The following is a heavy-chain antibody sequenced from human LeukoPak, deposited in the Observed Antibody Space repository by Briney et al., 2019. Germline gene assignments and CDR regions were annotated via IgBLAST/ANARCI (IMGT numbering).Heavy chain of an antibody. Sequence: SETLSLTCTVSGGSISSGSYYWSWIRQPAGKGLEWIGRIYTSGSTNYNPSLKSRVTISVDTSKNQFSLKLSSVTAADTAVYYCARAGGSGSYFYWGQGTLVTVSS. CDR2: IYTSGST. CDR1: GGSISSGSYY. D-gene: IGHD1-26*01. CDR3: ARAGGSGSYFY. V-gene: IGHV4-61*02. J-gene: IGHJ4*02.